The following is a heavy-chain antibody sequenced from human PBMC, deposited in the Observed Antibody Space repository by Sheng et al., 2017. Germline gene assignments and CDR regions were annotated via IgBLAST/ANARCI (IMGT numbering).Heavy chain of an antibody. V-gene: IGHV1-46*01. Sequence: QVQLVQSGAEVKKPGASVKVSCKASGYTFTSYYMHWVRQAPGQGLEWMGIINPSGGSTSYAQKFQGRVTMTRDTSTRTVYMELSSLRSEDTAVYYCARVDSSGYLGFDPWGQGTLVTVSS. CDR2: INPSGGST. CDR1: GYTFTSYY. J-gene: IGHJ5*02. CDR3: ARVDSSGYLGFDP. D-gene: IGHD3-22*01.